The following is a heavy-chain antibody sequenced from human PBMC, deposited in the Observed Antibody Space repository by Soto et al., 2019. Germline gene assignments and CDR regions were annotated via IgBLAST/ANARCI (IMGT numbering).Heavy chain of an antibody. CDR1: GYTFTSYA. CDR2: INAGNGNT. J-gene: IGHJ4*02. D-gene: IGHD4-17*01. V-gene: IGHV1-3*05. Sequence: QVQLVQSGAEEKKPGASVKVSCKASGYTFTSYAMHWVRQAPGQRLEWMGWINAGNGNTKYSQTFQGRVTITRDTSASTGYKELSSLRSEDTAVYYCASESYGGEFDYWGQGTLVTVSS. CDR3: ASESYGGEFDY.